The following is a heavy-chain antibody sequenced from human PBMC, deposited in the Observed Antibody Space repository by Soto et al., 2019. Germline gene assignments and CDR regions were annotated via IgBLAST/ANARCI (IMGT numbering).Heavy chain of an antibody. CDR1: GFTFSSYA. V-gene: IGHV3-30-3*01. Sequence: QVQLVGSGGGVVQPGRSLRLSCAASGFTFSSYAMHWVRQAPGKGLEWGAVISYDGNNKYYADSVKGRFTISRDDSKNTLYLQVNSLRPEDTAVYYCARGGFRSWELLPFDYWGQGTLVTVSS. J-gene: IGHJ4*02. CDR2: ISYDGNNK. D-gene: IGHD1-26*01. CDR3: ARGGFRSWELLPFDY.